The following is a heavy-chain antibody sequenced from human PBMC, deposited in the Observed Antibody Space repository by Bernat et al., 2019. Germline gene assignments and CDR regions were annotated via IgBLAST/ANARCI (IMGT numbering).Heavy chain of an antibody. CDR1: GFTFSSYA. CDR2: ISYDGSNT. J-gene: IGHJ3*01. Sequence: QVQLVESGGGVVQPGRSLRLSCAASGFTFSSYAMHWVRQAPGKGLEWVAVISYDGSNTSYLDSVKGRFTISRDNSKNTLYLQMNSLRAEDTAVYYCAREGTSGSYYDSSGNHGGAFDFWGQGTMVTVSS. CDR3: AREGTSGSYYDSSGNHGGAFDF. V-gene: IGHV3-30-3*01. D-gene: IGHD3-22*01.